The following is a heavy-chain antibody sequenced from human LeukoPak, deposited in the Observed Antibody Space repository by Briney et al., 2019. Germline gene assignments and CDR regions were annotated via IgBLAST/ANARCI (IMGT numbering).Heavy chain of an antibody. J-gene: IGHJ4*02. CDR2: INHSGST. Sequence: SETLSLNCAVYGGSFSGYYWSWIRQPPGKGLEWIGEINHSGSTNYNPSLKSRVTISVDTSKNQFSLKLSSVTAADTAVYYCARGLVREYYFDYWGQGTLVTVSS. D-gene: IGHD6-13*01. CDR1: GGSFSGYY. CDR3: ARGLVREYYFDY. V-gene: IGHV4-34*01.